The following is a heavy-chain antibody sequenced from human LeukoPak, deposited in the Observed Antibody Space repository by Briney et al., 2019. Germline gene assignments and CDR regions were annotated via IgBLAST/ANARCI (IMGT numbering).Heavy chain of an antibody. CDR3: ARGAHKRDDYGGFFDY. CDR1: GFTFSNYI. CDR2: ISSDGNKK. Sequence: GGSLRLSCAASGFTFSNYIMHWVRQAPGKGLEWVAVISSDGNKKDYADSVKGRLTISRDNSKNTLYLQMNSLRTEDTSVYYCARGAHKRDDYGGFFDYWGQGTLVTVSS. D-gene: IGHD4-17*01. V-gene: IGHV3-30*04. J-gene: IGHJ4*02.